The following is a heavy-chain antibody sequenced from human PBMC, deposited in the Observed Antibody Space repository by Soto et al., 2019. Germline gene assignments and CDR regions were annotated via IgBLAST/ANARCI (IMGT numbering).Heavy chain of an antibody. Sequence: SETLSLTCTVSDGSISGYHWSWIRQTPGKGLQWIGYIYYTGSTNYNPSLKSRVTISLDTSKKQFSLRLSSVTATDTAVYYCARGEAADSFDYWGQGILVTVSS. D-gene: IGHD6-13*01. J-gene: IGHJ4*02. CDR2: IYYTGST. CDR1: DGSISGYH. CDR3: ARGEAADSFDY. V-gene: IGHV4-59*01.